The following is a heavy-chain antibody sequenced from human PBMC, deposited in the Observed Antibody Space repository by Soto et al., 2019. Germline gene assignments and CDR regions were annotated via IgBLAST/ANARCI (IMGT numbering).Heavy chain of an antibody. Sequence: GGSLRLSCTASGFTVSSNYMNWVRQAPGKGLEWVSNIYTGGSTYYAGSVRGRFIISRDNSKNTVYLQMNSLRVEDTAVYYCAREGTTVTPNFDHWGQGTLVTVSS. D-gene: IGHD4-17*01. CDR3: AREGTTVTPNFDH. CDR2: IYTGGST. CDR1: GFTVSSNY. V-gene: IGHV3-53*01. J-gene: IGHJ4*02.